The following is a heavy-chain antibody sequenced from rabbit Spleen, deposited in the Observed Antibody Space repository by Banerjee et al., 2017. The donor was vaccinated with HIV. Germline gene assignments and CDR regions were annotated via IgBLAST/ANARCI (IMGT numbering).Heavy chain of an antibody. Sequence: QEQLVESGGGLVKPGGTLTLTCTVSGFSFSSNWICWVRQAPGKGLEWIACIDTNDGDTDYANWPKGRFTISKTSSTTVTLQMTSLTAADTATYFCARNYVNAFDPWGPGTLVT. V-gene: IGHV1S45*01. J-gene: IGHJ2*01. CDR1: GFSFSSNW. CDR2: IDTNDGDT. CDR3: ARNYVNAFDP. D-gene: IGHD1-1*01.